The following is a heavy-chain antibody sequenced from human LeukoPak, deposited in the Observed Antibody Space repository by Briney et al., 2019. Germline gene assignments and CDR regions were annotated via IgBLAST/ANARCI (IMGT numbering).Heavy chain of an antibody. CDR3: ARGHSRRYYGSGSRYYFDY. V-gene: IGHV4-34*01. D-gene: IGHD3-10*01. CDR1: GGSFSGYY. Sequence: KPSETLSLTCAVYGGSFSGYYRSWIRQPPGKGLEWIGEINHSGSTNYNPSLKSRVTISVDTSKNQFSLKLSSVTAADTAVYYCARGHSRRYYGSGSRYYFDYWGQGTLVTVSS. CDR2: INHSGST. J-gene: IGHJ4*02.